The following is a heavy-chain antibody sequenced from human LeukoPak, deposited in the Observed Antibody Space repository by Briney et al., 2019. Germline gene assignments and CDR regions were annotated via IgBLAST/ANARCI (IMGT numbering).Heavy chain of an antibody. V-gene: IGHV4-61*01. D-gene: IGHD1-26*01. CDR2: IYYSGST. J-gene: IGHJ3*02. CDR3: ASESGSYYPPYAFDI. Sequence: SETLSLTRTVSGGSVSSGSYYWSWIRQPPGKGLEWIGYIYYSGSTNYNPSLKSRVTISVDTSKNQFSLKLSSVTAADTAVYYCASESGSYYPPYAFDIWGQGTMVTVSS. CDR1: GGSVSSGSYY.